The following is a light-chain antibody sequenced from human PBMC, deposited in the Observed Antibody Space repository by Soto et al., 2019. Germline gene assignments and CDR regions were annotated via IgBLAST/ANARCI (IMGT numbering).Light chain of an antibody. CDR1: QSVSVNS. Sequence: EIVLTQSPGTLSLSPGERATLSCRASQSVSVNSLAWYQQKGGQAPRLLIYAASTRATGVPDRFSGTGSGTDCALTISRLEPDYSAVYYCQQYGGSPFTFGPGTKVDIK. V-gene: IGKV3-20*01. CDR3: QQYGGSPFT. CDR2: AAS. J-gene: IGKJ3*01.